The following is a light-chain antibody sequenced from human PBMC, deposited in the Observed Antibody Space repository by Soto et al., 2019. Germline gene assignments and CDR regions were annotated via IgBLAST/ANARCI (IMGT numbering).Light chain of an antibody. CDR3: QSYLQPNHAVV. CDR2: END. CDR1: SGSIATNY. J-gene: IGLJ2*01. Sequence: NFMLTQPHSVSESPGKTVTITCTRSSGSIATNYVQWYQQRPGSAPTTVIYENDQRPSGVPDRYSGSIDSSSNSASLSITGLKAEDEADYHCQSYLQPNHAVVFGGGTQLTVL. V-gene: IGLV6-57*03.